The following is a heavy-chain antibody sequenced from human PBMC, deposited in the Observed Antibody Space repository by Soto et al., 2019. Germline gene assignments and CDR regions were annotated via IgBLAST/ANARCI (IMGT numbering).Heavy chain of an antibody. CDR3: VRLRYSYGSGNLDY. CDR2: LGWDSGGI. CDR1: GFKFDGHA. J-gene: IGHJ4*02. V-gene: IGHV3-9*01. Sequence: EVQLVESGGGLVQPGRSLRLSCVASGFKFDGHAMHWVRQTPGKGLEWVSGLGWDSGGIDYADFVKGRFTISRDNAKNSLYLQTNSLRVEDTAWYYCVRLRYSYGSGNLDYWGQGTLVTVSS. D-gene: IGHD3-10*01.